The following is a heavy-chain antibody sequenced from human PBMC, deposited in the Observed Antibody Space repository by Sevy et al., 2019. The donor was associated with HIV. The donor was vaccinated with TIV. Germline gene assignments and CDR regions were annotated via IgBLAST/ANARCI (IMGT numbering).Heavy chain of an antibody. V-gene: IGHV4-59*11. CDR3: ARGGAVTYYDTTGFQNYFDS. D-gene: IGHD3-22*01. Sequence: SETLSLTCAISGGSISGHYWGWIRQPPGKGLEWIAYIYDSGSSNYNPSLSGRVTISVDTSKNQFSLGLSSVTAADTAVYYCARGGAVTYYDTTGFQNYFDSWGPRTLVTVSS. CDR2: IYDSGSS. CDR1: GGSISGHY. J-gene: IGHJ4*02.